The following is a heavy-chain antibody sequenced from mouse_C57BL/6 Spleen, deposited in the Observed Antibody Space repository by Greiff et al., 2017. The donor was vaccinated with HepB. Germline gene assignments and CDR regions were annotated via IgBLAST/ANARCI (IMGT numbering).Heavy chain of an antibody. J-gene: IGHJ4*01. CDR3: ARKGGGNYVYAMDY. Sequence: VMLVESGPGLVAPSQSLSITCTVSGFSLTSYAISWVRQPPGKGLEWLGVIWTGGGTNYNSALKSRLSISKDNSKSQVFLKMNSLQTDDTARYYCARKGGGNYVYAMDYWGQGTSVTVSS. CDR2: IWTGGGT. D-gene: IGHD2-1*01. V-gene: IGHV2-9-1*01. CDR1: GFSLTSYA.